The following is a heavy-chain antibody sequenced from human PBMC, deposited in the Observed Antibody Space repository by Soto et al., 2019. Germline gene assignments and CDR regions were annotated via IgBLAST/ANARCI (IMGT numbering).Heavy chain of an antibody. CDR3: ARDLGGTDDY. CDR1: GGSISSYY. V-gene: IGHV4-59*01. CDR2: IYYSGST. J-gene: IGHJ4*02. Sequence: SETLSLTCTVSGGSISSYYWSWIRQPPGKGLEWIGYIYYSGSTNYNPSLKSRVTISVDTSKNQFSLKLSSVTAADTAVYYCARDLGGTDDYWGQGTLVTVSS. D-gene: IGHD2-15*01.